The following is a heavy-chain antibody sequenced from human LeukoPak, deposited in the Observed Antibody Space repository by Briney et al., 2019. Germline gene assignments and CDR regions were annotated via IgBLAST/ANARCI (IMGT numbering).Heavy chain of an antibody. V-gene: IGHV1-2*06. CDR1: GSPFTGYY. CDR3: ATITVTTRAFDY. Sequence: ASVKVSFKASGSPFTGYYMHWVRQAPGQGLEWMGRINPNSGGTNYAQKFQGRVTMTRDTSISTAYMELSRLRSDDTAVYYCATITVTTRAFDYWGQGTLVTVSS. J-gene: IGHJ4*02. CDR2: INPNSGGT. D-gene: IGHD4-17*01.